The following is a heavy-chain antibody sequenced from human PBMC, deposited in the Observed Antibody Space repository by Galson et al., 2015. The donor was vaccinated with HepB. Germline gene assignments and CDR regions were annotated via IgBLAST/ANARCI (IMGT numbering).Heavy chain of an antibody. CDR2: ISSSSSTI. Sequence: SLRLSCAASGFTFSSYSMNWVRQAPGKGLEWVSYISSSSSTIYYADSVKGRFTISRDNAKNSLYLQMNSLRAEDTAVYYCARDSIAVAFDYWGQGTLVTVSS. D-gene: IGHD6-19*01. CDR3: ARDSIAVAFDY. J-gene: IGHJ4*02. CDR1: GFTFSSYS. V-gene: IGHV3-48*04.